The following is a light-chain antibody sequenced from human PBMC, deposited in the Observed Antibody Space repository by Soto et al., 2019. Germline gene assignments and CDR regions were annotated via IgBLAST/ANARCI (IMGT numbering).Light chain of an antibody. CDR3: SSFTSSITYV. Sequence: QSVLTQPASVSGSPGQSITISCTGTSSDVGGYNSVSWYRQDPGKAPKLIIYDVTYRPSGVSNRFSGSKSGNTASLTISGLQSDDEADYHCSSFTSSITYVLGTGTKVTVL. CDR1: SSDVGGYNS. J-gene: IGLJ1*01. CDR2: DVT. V-gene: IGLV2-14*01.